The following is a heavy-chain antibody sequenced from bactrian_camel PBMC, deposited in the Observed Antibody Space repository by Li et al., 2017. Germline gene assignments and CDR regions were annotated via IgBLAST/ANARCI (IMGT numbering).Heavy chain of an antibody. CDR1: GYIFSDCG. CDR2: ISSERGT. D-gene: IGHD1*01. V-gene: IGHV3S53*01. J-gene: IGHJ4*01. Sequence: HVQLVESGGGSVLAGGTLKLSCAASGYIFSDCGMGWYRQAPGKERELVASISSERGTNYADSAKGRFTVSQDNAKSTMYLQMNSLKPEDTGVYYCAADRFQWPITAVTCTTWLGYWARGPRSPSP.